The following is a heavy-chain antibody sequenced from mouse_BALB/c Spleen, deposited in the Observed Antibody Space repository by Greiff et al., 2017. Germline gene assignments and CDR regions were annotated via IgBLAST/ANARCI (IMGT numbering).Heavy chain of an antibody. V-gene: IGHV5-9-4*01. D-gene: IGHD1-2*01. J-gene: IGHJ4*01. CDR3: ARVGTTAHAMDY. CDR2: ISSGGSYT. CDR1: GFTFSSYA. Sequence: DVQLVESGGGLVKPGGSLKLSCAASGFTFSSYAMSWVRQSPEKRLEWVAEISSGGSYTYYPDTVTGRFTISRDNAKNTLYLEMSSLRSEDTAMYYCARVGTTAHAMDYWGQGTSVTVSS.